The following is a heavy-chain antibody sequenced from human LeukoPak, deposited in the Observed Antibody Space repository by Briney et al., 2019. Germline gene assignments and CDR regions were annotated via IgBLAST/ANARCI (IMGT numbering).Heavy chain of an antibody. Sequence: GESLKISFQGSGYTFTNSWIGWVRPVPGKGLEWMGIVYPGDSDTKYSPSFQGQVTFSFDKSINTAYLQWNSLKASDTAMYYCASAEYSSSWTSWGQGTLVTVSS. D-gene: IGHD6-13*01. CDR2: VYPGDSDT. CDR1: GYTFTNSW. V-gene: IGHV5-51*01. CDR3: ASAEYSSSWTS. J-gene: IGHJ5*02.